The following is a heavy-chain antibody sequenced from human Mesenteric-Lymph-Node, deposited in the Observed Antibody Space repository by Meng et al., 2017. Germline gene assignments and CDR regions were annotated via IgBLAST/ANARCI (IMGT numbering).Heavy chain of an antibody. J-gene: IGHJ6*02. CDR3: ARDTGGFTMVRGVISGMDV. D-gene: IGHD3-10*01. CDR1: GFTFSSYG. CDR2: IWYDGSNK. Sequence: GGSLRLSCAASGFTFSSYGMHWVRQAPGKGLEWVAVIWYDGSNKYYADSVKGRFTSSRDNSKNTLYLQMNSLRAEDTAVYYCARDTGGFTMVRGVISGMDVWGQGTMVTVSS. V-gene: IGHV3-33*01.